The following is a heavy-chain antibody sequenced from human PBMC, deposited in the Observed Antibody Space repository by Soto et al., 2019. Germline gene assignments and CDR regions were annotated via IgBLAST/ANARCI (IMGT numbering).Heavy chain of an antibody. CDR2: IYYSGST. Sequence: SETLSLTCTVSGGSISSSSYYWGWIRQPPGKGLEWIGSIYYSGSTYYNPSLKSRVTISVDTSKNQFSLKLSSVTAADTAVYYCARHRWSGIKVPNWFDPWGQGTLVTVSS. CDR1: GGSISSSSYY. V-gene: IGHV4-39*01. J-gene: IGHJ5*02. CDR3: ARHRWSGIKVPNWFDP. D-gene: IGHD3-3*01.